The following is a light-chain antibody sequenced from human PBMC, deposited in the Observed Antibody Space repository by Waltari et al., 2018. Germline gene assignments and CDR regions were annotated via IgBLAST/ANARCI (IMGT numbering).Light chain of an antibody. CDR1: RSKFGRND. J-gene: IGLJ3*02. CDR2: RNN. V-gene: IGLV1-47*01. Sequence: QSVLTQPPSASATPGQRVTISSSGRRSKFGRNDIYWYQQLPGAAPNLLTYRNNQRPSGVPDRFSVSKSGTSASLAISGLRSEDEADYHCGGWDDSLNAWVFGGGTKLTVL. CDR3: GGWDDSLNAWV.